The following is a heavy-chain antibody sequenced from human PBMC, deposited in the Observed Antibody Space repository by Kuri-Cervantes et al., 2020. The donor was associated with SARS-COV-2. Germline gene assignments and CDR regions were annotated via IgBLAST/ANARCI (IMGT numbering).Heavy chain of an antibody. J-gene: IGHJ4*02. Sequence: ESLKISCTVSGGSISSSSYYWGWIRQPPGKGLEWIGSIYYSGSTYYNPSLKSRVTISVDTSKNQFSLKLSSVTAADTAVYYCARGGRTRNSYYFDYWGQGTLVTVSS. CDR2: IYYSGST. V-gene: IGHV4-39*01. CDR1: GGSISSSSYY. D-gene: IGHD3-16*01. CDR3: ARGGRTRNSYYFDY.